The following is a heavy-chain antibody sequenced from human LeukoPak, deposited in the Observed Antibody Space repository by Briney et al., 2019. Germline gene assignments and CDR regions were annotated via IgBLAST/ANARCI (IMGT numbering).Heavy chain of an antibody. V-gene: IGHV4-30-2*01. D-gene: IGHD2-15*01. CDR1: GASISSGGYS. J-gene: IGHJ4*02. CDR2: IFHSGST. Sequence: SETLSLTCAVSGASISSGGYSWSWIRQPPGKGLEWIGYIFHSGSTYYNPSLKSRVTILVDRSKNQFSLKLSSVTAADTAVYYCATGTGYCSSGSCYGYWGQGTLVTVSS. CDR3: ATGTGYCSSGSCYGY.